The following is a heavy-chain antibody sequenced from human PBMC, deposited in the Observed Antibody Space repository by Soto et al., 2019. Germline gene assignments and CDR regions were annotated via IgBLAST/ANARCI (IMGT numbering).Heavy chain of an antibody. V-gene: IGHV3-15*01. CDR1: GFMFSRAW. J-gene: IGHJ4*02. CDR3: VEGWNDF. CDR2: IKSKKDGGAR. Sequence: EVQVVESGGDLVEPGGSLRLSCETSGFMFSRAWMSWVRQAPGKGLEWVARIKSKKDGGARDYSAPVNGRFSISRDDSKSTVYLQMNSLRAEDTALYYCVEGWNDFWGQGTLGTVSS. D-gene: IGHD1-1*01.